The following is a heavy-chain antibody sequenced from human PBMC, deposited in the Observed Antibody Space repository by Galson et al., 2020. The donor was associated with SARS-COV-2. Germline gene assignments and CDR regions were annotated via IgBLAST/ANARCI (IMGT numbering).Heavy chain of an antibody. Sequence: SQTLSLTCAVYGGSIRGYSWTWIRQPPGKGLEWIGEINIGGNTNYSPSLRSRVTVSVDTSKNQFSLNLRSVTAADTALYYCARGHRGVVPSPVLGLGPYYSYYYMDVWDKGTTVTVSS. D-gene: IGHD3-10*01. CDR3: ARGHRGVVPSPVLGLGPYYSYYYMDV. V-gene: IGHV4-34*01. CDR2: INIGGNT. J-gene: IGHJ6*03. CDR1: GGSIRGYS.